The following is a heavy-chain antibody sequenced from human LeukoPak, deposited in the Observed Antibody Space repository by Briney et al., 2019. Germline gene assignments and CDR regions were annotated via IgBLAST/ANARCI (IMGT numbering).Heavy chain of an antibody. CDR2: VYYSGST. CDR3: ARHYKGGGFDP. Sequence: PSETLSLTCAVSGESISRTSYHWGWIRQPPGKGLEWIGSVYYSGSTYYNPSLKSRITILVDTSKNHFSLNLTSVTAADTAVYYCARHYKGGGFDPWGQGTLVTVAS. CDR1: GESISRTSYH. D-gene: IGHD3-16*01. V-gene: IGHV4-39*01. J-gene: IGHJ5*02.